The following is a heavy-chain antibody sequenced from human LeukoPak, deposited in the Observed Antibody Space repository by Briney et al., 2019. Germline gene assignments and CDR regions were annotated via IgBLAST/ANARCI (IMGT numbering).Heavy chain of an antibody. Sequence: SETLSLTCTVSGGSISSGDYYWSWIRQPPGKGLEWIGYIYYSGSTYYNPSLKSRVTISVDTSKNQFSLKLSSVTAADTAVYYCARVNSSGYYRKATEDLDYWGQGTLVTVSS. CDR1: GGSISSGDYY. V-gene: IGHV4-30-4*01. J-gene: IGHJ4*02. D-gene: IGHD3-22*01. CDR2: IYYSGST. CDR3: ARVNSSGYYRKATEDLDY.